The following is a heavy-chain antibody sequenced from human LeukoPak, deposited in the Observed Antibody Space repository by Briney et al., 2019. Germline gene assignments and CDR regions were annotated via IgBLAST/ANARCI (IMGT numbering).Heavy chain of an antibody. V-gene: IGHV3-23*01. CDR1: GFTFSSYA. CDR2: ISGSGSGGGT. CDR3: AKSGLNRFDY. J-gene: IGHJ4*02. D-gene: IGHD2-15*01. Sequence: GRSLRLSCAASGFTFSSYAMHWVRQAPGKGLEWVSNISGSGSGGGTYYADSVKGRFTIPRDNSKNTLYLQMNSLRAEDTAVYYCAKSGLNRFDYWGQGTLVTVSS.